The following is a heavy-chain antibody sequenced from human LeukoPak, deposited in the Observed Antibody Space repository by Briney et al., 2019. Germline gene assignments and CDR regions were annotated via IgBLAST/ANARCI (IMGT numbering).Heavy chain of an antibody. CDR2: IYYSGST. V-gene: IGHV4-30-4*08. CDR3: ARAPDYSSSSVFGFDP. CDR1: GGSISSGDYY. J-gene: IGHJ5*02. D-gene: IGHD6-6*01. Sequence: TASETLSLTCTVSGGSISSGDYYWSWIRQPPGKGLEWIGYIYYSGSTYYNPSLKSRVTISVDTSKNQFSLKLSSVTAADTAVYYCARAPDYSSSSVFGFDPWGQGTLVTVSS.